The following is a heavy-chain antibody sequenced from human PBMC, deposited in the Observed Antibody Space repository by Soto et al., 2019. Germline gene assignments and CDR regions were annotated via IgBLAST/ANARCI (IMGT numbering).Heavy chain of an antibody. CDR3: AKDGAAPRPSITIFGVVNYYYYGMDV. J-gene: IGHJ6*02. Sequence: GGSLRLSCAASGFTFSSYGMHWVRQAPGKGLEWVAVISYDGSNKYYADSVKGRFTISRDNSKNTLYLQMNSLRAEDTAVYYCAKDGAAPRPSITIFGVVNYYYYGMDVWGQGTTVTVSS. V-gene: IGHV3-30*18. CDR1: GFTFSSYG. D-gene: IGHD3-3*01. CDR2: ISYDGSNK.